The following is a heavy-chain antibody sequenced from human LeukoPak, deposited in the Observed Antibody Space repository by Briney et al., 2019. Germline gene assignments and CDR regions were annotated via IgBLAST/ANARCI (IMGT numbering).Heavy chain of an antibody. J-gene: IGHJ4*02. CDR3: ARDLTHSGWYDDYFDY. D-gene: IGHD6-19*01. CDR1: GLTFSSYW. CDR2: IKQDGSEK. Sequence: GGSLRLSCAASGLTFSSYWMSWVRQAPGKGLEWVANIKQDGSEKYYVDSVKGRFTISRDNAKNSLYLQMNSLRAEDTAVYYCARDLTHSGWYDDYFDYWGQATLVTVSS. V-gene: IGHV3-7*03.